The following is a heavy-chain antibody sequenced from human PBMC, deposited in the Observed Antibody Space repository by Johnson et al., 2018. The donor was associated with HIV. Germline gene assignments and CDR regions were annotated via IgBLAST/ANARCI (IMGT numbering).Heavy chain of an antibody. CDR2: LNSGGGT. Sequence: VQLVESGGGLVQPGGSLRLSCAASGFTVSSNYMTWVRQGPGKGLEWVSVLNSGGGTSFADSVTGRFTISRDNAKNTLYLQMHSLRAEDTAVYFCARGCRDGYTCDAFDVWGRGTRVTVSS. CDR1: GFTVSSNY. CDR3: ARGCRDGYTCDAFDV. D-gene: IGHD5-24*01. J-gene: IGHJ3*01. V-gene: IGHV3-66*01.